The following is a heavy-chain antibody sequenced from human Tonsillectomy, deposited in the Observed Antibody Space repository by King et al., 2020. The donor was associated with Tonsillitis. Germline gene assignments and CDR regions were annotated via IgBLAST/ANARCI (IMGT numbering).Heavy chain of an antibody. CDR1: GGTFSTYA. Sequence: VQLVQSGAEVKKPGSSVKVSCKASGGTFSTYAISWVRQAPGQGLEWMGGGIPIFGTADYAQKFQGRVMISADEATSTAYMELSSLRSEDTAVYYCAGTRYYYDSSGYPYWYFDLWGRGTLVIVSS. CDR3: AGTRYYYDSSGYPYWYFDL. CDR2: GIPIFGTA. V-gene: IGHV1-69*01. D-gene: IGHD3-22*01. J-gene: IGHJ2*01.